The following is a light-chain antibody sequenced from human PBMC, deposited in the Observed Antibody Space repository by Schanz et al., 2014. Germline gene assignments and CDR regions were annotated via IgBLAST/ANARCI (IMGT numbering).Light chain of an antibody. Sequence: QSALTQPASVSGSPGQSITISCTGASSDVGGYNYVSWYQQHPGKAPKLLIYDVTNRPSGVSNRFSGSKSGKTASLTISGLQAEDEAGYYCCSYAGSDSWVFGGGTKLTVL. CDR2: DVT. J-gene: IGLJ3*02. CDR3: CSYAGSDSWV. V-gene: IGLV2-14*03. CDR1: SSDVGGYNY.